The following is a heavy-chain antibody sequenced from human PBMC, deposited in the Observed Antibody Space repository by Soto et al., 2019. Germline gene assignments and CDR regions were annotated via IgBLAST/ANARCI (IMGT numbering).Heavy chain of an antibody. CDR1: GGSISSGDYY. CDR2: IYYSGST. CDR3: AIVRVAPTSVGMDV. J-gene: IGHJ6*02. Sequence: SETLSLTCTVSGGSISSGDYYWSWIRQPPGKGLEWIGYIYYSGSTYYNPSLKSRVTISVDTSKNQFSLKLSSVTAADTAVYYCAIVRVAPTSVGMDVWGEGMTVT. V-gene: IGHV4-30-4*01. D-gene: IGHD2-2*01.